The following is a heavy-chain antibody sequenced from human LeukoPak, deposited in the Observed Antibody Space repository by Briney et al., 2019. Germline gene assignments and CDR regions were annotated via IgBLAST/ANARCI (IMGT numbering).Heavy chain of an antibody. CDR3: ARYSYGYRWFDP. CDR1: GGSISSGGYY. D-gene: IGHD5-18*01. Sequence: SQTLSLTCTVSGGSISSGGYYWSWIRQHPGKGLEWIGYIYYSGSTYYNPSLKSRVTISVDTSKNQFSLKLSSVTAADTAVYCCARYSYGYRWFDPWGQGTLVTVSS. CDR2: IYYSGST. V-gene: IGHV4-31*03. J-gene: IGHJ5*02.